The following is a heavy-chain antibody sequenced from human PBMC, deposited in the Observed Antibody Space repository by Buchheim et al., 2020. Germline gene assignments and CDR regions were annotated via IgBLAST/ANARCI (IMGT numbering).Heavy chain of an antibody. D-gene: IGHD4-11*01. CDR1: GGSISSSSYY. CDR2: IYYSGST. J-gene: IGHJ5*02. CDR3: ARSRTTINWFDP. V-gene: IGHV4-31*03. Sequence: QLQLQESGPGLVKPSETLSLTCTVSGGSISSSSYYWGWIRQHPGKGLEWIGYIYYSGSTYYNPSLKSRVTISVDTSKNQFSLKLSSVTAADTAVYYCARSRTTINWFDPWGQGTL.